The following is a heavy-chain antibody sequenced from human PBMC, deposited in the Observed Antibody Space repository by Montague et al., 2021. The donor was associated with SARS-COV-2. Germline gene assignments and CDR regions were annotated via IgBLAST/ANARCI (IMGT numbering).Heavy chain of an antibody. CDR2: XXWDDDK. CDR1: GFSLGTSGMC. V-gene: IGHV2-70*01. CDR3: ARGRYGGNRGYYFDY. J-gene: IGHJ4*02. D-gene: IGHD4-23*01. Sequence: PALVKPTQTLTLTCTFSGFSLGTSGMCVSWIRQPPGKALEWLALXXWDDDKYYSTSLKTRLTISKDTSKNQVVLTMTNMDPVDTATYYCARGRYGGNRGYYFDYWGQGTLVTVSS.